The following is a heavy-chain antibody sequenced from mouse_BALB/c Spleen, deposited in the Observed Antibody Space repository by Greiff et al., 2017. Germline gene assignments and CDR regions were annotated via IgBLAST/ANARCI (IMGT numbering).Heavy chain of an antibody. J-gene: IGHJ3*01. V-gene: IGHV1-15*01. CDR2: IDPETGGT. CDR1: GYTFTDYE. Sequence: QVHVKQSGAELVRPGASVTLSCKASGYTFTDYEMHWVKQTPVHGLEWIGAIDPETGGTAYNQKFKGQATLTADKSSSTAYMELRSLTSEDSAVYYCTREVYRYAWFAYWGQGTLVTVSA. D-gene: IGHD2-14*01. CDR3: TREVYRYAWFAY.